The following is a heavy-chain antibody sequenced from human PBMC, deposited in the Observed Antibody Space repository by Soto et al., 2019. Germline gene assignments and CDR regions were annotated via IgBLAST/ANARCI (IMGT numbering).Heavy chain of an antibody. CDR1: GVTFSSYA. J-gene: IGHJ3*02. CDR2: ISGSGGST. CDR3: AKDHDILTGVDAFDI. D-gene: IGHD3-9*01. V-gene: IGHV3-23*01. Sequence: GSLRLSCAASGVTFSSYAMSWVRQAPGKGLEWVSAISGSGGSTYYADSVKGRFTISRDSSKNTLYLQMNSLRAEDTAVYYCAKDHDILTGVDAFDIWGQGTMVTVSS.